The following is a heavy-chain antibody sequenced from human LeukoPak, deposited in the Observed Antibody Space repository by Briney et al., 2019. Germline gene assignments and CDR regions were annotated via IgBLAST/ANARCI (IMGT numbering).Heavy chain of an antibody. CDR3: AKRISSGYYSTFDY. Sequence: GGSLRLSCTVSGFTVGSNSMSWVRQAPGKGLEWVSFIYSDNTHYSDSVKGRFTISRDNSKNTLYVQMNSLRAEDTAVYYCAKRISSGYYSTFDYWGQGILVTVSS. V-gene: IGHV3-53*01. CDR2: IYSDNT. D-gene: IGHD3-22*01. CDR1: GFTVGSNS. J-gene: IGHJ4*02.